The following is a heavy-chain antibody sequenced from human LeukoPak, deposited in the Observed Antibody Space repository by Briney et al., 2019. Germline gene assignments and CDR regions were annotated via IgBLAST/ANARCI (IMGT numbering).Heavy chain of an antibody. J-gene: IGHJ4*02. CDR1: GGSISSGSYY. Sequence: SETLSLTCTVSGGSISSGSYYWSWIRQPAGKGLEWIGRIYTSGSTNYNPSLKSRVTISVDTSKNQFSLKLSSVTAADTAVYYCARQPGPYYYGSGSFFDYWGQGTLVTVSS. CDR2: IYTSGST. D-gene: IGHD3-10*01. V-gene: IGHV4-61*02. CDR3: ARQPGPYYYGSGSFFDY.